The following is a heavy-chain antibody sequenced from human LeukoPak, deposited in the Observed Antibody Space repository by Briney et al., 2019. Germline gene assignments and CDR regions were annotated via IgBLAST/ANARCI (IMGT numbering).Heavy chain of an antibody. Sequence: PSETLSLTCTVSGGSISSYYWSWIRQPAGKGLEWIGRIYTSGSTNYNPSLKSRVTISVDTSKNQFSLKLSSVTAADTAVYYCARRGVVPAARRQFDYWGQGILVTVSS. CDR3: ARRGVVPAARRQFDY. V-gene: IGHV4-4*07. J-gene: IGHJ4*02. D-gene: IGHD2-2*01. CDR1: GGSISSYY. CDR2: IYTSGST.